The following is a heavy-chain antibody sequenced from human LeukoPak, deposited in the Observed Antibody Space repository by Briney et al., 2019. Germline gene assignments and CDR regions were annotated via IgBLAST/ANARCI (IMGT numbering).Heavy chain of an antibody. V-gene: IGHV1-18*01. Sequence: ASVKVSCKASGYTFTSYGISWVRQAPGQGLGWMGWISAYNGNTNYAQKLQGRVTMTTDTSTSTAYMELRSLRSDDTAVYYCATEPIGRLRGFDYWGQGTLVIVSS. CDR1: GYTFTSYG. D-gene: IGHD4-17*01. CDR3: ATEPIGRLRGFDY. CDR2: ISAYNGNT. J-gene: IGHJ4*02.